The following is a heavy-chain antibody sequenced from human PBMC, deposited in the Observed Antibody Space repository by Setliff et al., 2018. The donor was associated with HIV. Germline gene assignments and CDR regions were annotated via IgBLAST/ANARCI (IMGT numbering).Heavy chain of an antibody. Sequence: PSETLSLTCTVSGGSISNSRYYWSWIRQPPGKGLEWIGSIYYSGSTYYNPSLKSRVTISVDTSKNQFSLKLSSVTAADAAVYYCASRIYYYDESRVLREEGFVPWGQGTLVTVSS. J-gene: IGHJ5*02. CDR1: GGSISNSRYY. D-gene: IGHD3-22*01. CDR2: IYYSGST. V-gene: IGHV4-39*01. CDR3: ASRIYYYDESRVLREEGFVP.